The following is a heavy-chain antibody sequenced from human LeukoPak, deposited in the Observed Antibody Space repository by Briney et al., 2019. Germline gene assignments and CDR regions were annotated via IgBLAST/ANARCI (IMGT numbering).Heavy chain of an antibody. CDR2: IYYSGST. J-gene: IGHJ4*02. CDR1: GGSFSGYY. V-gene: IGHV4-34*01. D-gene: IGHD6-19*01. CDR3: ASWYSSGWGGFDY. Sequence: SETLSLTCAVYGGSFSGYYWSWIRQPPGKGLEWIGSIYYSGSTYYNPSHKSRVTISVDTSKNQFSLKLSSVTAADTAVYYCASWYSSGWGGFDYWGQGTLVTVSS.